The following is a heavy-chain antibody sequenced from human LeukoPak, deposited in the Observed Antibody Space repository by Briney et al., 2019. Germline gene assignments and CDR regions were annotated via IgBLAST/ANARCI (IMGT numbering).Heavy chain of an antibody. CDR1: GFTFSSYA. Sequence: GGSLRLSCAASGFTFSSYAMHWVRQAPGKGLEWVAVISYDGSNKYYADSVKGRFTISRDNSKNTLYLQMNSLRAEDTAVYYCARDGRPWGFDYWGQGTLVTVSS. V-gene: IGHV3-30-3*01. CDR2: ISYDGSNK. CDR3: ARDGRPWGFDY. J-gene: IGHJ4*02. D-gene: IGHD3-16*01.